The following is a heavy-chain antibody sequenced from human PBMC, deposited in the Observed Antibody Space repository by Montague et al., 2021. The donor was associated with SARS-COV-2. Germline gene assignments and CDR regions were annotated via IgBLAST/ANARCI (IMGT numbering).Heavy chain of an antibody. D-gene: IGHD1-20*01. CDR1: GGSIISYY. J-gene: IGHJ4*02. CDR3: ARHRWSLTYFDY. CDR2: IYNSWST. Sequence: SETLSLTCTVSGGSIISYYWSWIRQRPAKGLEWIGYIYNSWSTNYNPSLTRRVTIAVDTSKNQFPLKLSSVAAAATAVYYCARHRWSLTYFDYWGQGTLVTVSS. V-gene: IGHV4-59*08.